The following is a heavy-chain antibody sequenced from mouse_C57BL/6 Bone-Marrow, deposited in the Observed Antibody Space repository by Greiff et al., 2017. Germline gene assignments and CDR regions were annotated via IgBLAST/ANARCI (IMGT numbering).Heavy chain of an antibody. Sequence: VQLQQSGAELARPGASVKLSCKASGYTFTSYGISWVKQRTGQGLEWIGEIYPRSGNTYYNEQFQGKATLTAAKSSSQAYMELRSLTSEYSAVYFCARRGYYAMDYWGQGTSVTVSS. CDR1: GYTFTSYG. V-gene: IGHV1-81*01. CDR2: IYPRSGNT. J-gene: IGHJ4*01. CDR3: ARRGYYAMDY.